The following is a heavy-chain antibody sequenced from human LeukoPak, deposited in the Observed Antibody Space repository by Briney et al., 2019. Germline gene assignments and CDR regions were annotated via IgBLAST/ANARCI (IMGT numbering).Heavy chain of an antibody. CDR1: GYSFTTYW. CDR3: ARSGVVTFYQYMDV. J-gene: IGHJ6*03. V-gene: IGHV5-51*01. Sequence: GESLKISCKGSGYSFTTYWIGWVRRLPGKGLEGMGIIYPGDSDTRYNPSFKGQVTISAYKSISTAYLQWSSLKASDTAMYYCARSGVVTFYQYMDVGGTGTTVTVSS. D-gene: IGHD3-3*01. CDR2: IYPGDSDT.